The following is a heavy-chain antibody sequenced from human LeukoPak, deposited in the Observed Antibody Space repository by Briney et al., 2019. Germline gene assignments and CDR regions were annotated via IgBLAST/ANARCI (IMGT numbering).Heavy chain of an antibody. CDR3: AREEWLESAFDI. J-gene: IGHJ3*02. CDR1: GGSISSYY. CDR2: IYYSGST. V-gene: IGHV4-59*01. Sequence: SETLSLTCTVSGGSISSYYWSWIRQPPGKGLEWIGYIYYSGSTNYNPSLKSRVTISVDTSKNQFSLKLSSVTAADTAVYYCAREEWLESAFDIWGQGTMVTVSS. D-gene: IGHD5-12*01.